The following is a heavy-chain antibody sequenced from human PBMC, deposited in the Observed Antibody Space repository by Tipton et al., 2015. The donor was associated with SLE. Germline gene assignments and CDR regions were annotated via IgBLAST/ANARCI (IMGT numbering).Heavy chain of an antibody. CDR1: GITFSDAW. CDR2: IISERYGGTT. J-gene: IGHJ4*02. D-gene: IGHD1-26*01. Sequence: GSLRLSCAASGITFSDAWMSWMRQAPGKGLEWVGRIISERYGGTTDYAAPVKGRFTISRDGSKNMMYLHMNSLRTEDTAVYYCATWDSGLWGQGTLVTVSS. CDR3: ATWDSGL. V-gene: IGHV3-15*01.